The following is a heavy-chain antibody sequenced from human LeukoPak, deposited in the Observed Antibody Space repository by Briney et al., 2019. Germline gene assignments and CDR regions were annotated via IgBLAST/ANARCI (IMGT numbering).Heavy chain of an antibody. CDR3: ARVMGDCYASGAPRAFDI. V-gene: IGHV3-48*02. J-gene: IGHJ3*02. CDR1: GFTFSSYS. Sequence: GGSLRLSCAASGFTFSSYSMNWVRQAPGKGLEWVSYISSSSNTIYYADSVKGRFTISRNNAKNSLYLQMNSLRDEDTAVYYCARVMGDCYASGAPRAFDIWGQGTMVTVSS. D-gene: IGHD3-22*01. CDR2: ISSSSNTI.